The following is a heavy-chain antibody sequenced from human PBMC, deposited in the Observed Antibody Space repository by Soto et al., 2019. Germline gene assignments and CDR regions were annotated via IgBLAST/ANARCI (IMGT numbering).Heavy chain of an antibody. D-gene: IGHD2-2*01. CDR2: ISSSSSYI. Sequence: PGGSLRLSCAASGFTFSSYSMNWVRQAPGKGLEWVSSISSSSSYIYYADSVKGRFTISRDNAKNSLYLQMNSLRAEDTAVYYCARGGICSGTGCYEGGYYSNSMGVGGKGPRVTVPS. CDR3: ARGGICSGTGCYEGGYYSNSMGV. CDR1: GFTFSSYS. V-gene: IGHV3-21*01. J-gene: IGHJ6*03.